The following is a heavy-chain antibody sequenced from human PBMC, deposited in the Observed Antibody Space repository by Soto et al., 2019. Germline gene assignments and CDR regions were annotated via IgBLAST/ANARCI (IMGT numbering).Heavy chain of an antibody. V-gene: IGHV3-21*01. J-gene: IGHJ4*02. D-gene: IGHD3-22*01. Sequence: GGSLRLSCAASGLTFSSYTMHWVRQAPGKGLEWVSSISSGSSLLYYADSVRGRFTISRDNAKNSLYLQMNSLRADDTAVYYCARVPDSSAYYYYFDYWGQGTLVTVSS. CDR3: ARVPDSSAYYYYFDY. CDR2: ISSGSSLL. CDR1: GLTFSSYT.